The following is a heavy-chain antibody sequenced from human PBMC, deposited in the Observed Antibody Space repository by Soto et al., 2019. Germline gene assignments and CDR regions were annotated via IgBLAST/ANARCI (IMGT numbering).Heavy chain of an antibody. CDR3: ATTVATPDTLYYYALDV. CDR2: IGSTSATM. V-gene: IGHV3-48*02. D-gene: IGHD5-12*01. Sequence: EVQLVESGGGVVQPGGSLRLSCAASGFTFYDYSMHWVRQAPGKGLEWLSYIGSTSATMYYADSVKGRFTISRDNAKKSLHLQMNSLRHGDTAVYYCATTVATPDTLYYYALDVWGPGTTVTVS. J-gene: IGHJ6*02. CDR1: GFTFYDYS.